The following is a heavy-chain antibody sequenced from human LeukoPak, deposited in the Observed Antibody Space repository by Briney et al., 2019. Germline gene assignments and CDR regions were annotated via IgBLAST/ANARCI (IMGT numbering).Heavy chain of an antibody. D-gene: IGHD3-9*01. J-gene: IGHJ6*04. CDR1: GGTFSSYA. Sequence: SVKVSCKASGGTFSSYAISWVRQAPGQGLEWMGGIIPIFGTANYAQKFQGRVTITADESTSTAYMELSSLRSEDTAVYYCARDPQYDILTGAPYYYYGMDVWGKGTTATVSS. CDR2: IIPIFGTA. CDR3: ARDPQYDILTGAPYYYYGMDV. V-gene: IGHV1-69*13.